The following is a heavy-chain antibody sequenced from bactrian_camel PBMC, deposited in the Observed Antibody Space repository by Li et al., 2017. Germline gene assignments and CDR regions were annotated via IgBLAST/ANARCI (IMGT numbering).Heavy chain of an antibody. CDR2: IHRDSGGT. V-gene: IGHV3S63*01. D-gene: IGHD6*01. Sequence: VQLVESGRGSVQAGGSLRLSCTATGLAIRDSDMGWYRQAPGNECEGVAAIHRDSGGTYYAGSVKGRFTISRDNAKNTVYLQMNSLKPDDTAVYYCAQDRGAWSYGGGCDWSQGTQVTVS. CDR1: GLAIRDSD. J-gene: IGHJ4*01. CDR3: AQDRGAWSYGGGCD.